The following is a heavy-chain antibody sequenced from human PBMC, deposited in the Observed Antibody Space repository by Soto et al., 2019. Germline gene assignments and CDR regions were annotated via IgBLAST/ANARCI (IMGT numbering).Heavy chain of an antibody. J-gene: IGHJ4*02. Sequence: GASVKVSCKASGYPFTTYGMSWVRQAPGQGLEWMGWMSAYSGDTRYAQKFQGRVIMTRDTSTSTAYMELGSLGSDDTAMYYCTREMEKMGGIINFGYWGQGSLVTVSS. CDR3: TREMEKMGGIINFGY. D-gene: IGHD3-10*01. CDR1: GYPFTTYG. CDR2: MSAYSGDT. V-gene: IGHV1-18*04.